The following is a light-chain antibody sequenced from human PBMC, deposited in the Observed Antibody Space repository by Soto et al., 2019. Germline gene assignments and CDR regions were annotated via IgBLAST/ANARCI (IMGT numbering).Light chain of an antibody. J-gene: IGKJ1*01. CDR2: GAS. Sequence: EIVLNQSPGTLSLSQGERATLSCWASQSVTSNYLAWYQQKPGQAPRLLIFGASIRVTGIPDRFIGSGSGTDFTLTISRLEPEDFAVYYCQHYVTSLTTFGQGTKVDVK. CDR3: QHYVTSLTT. V-gene: IGKV3-20*01. CDR1: QSVTSNY.